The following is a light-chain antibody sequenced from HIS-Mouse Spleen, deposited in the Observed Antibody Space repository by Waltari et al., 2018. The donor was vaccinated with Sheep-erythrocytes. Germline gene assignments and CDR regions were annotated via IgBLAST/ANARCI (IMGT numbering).Light chain of an antibody. Sequence: QSVLTQPHSVSAAPGQEVHIPCSGSSPNIGNNYVPWYQQLPGTAPKLLIYDNNKRPSGIPDRFSGSNSGNTATLTISRVEAGDEADYYCQVWKVFGGGTKLTVL. V-gene: IGLV1-51*01. CDR3: QVWKV. CDR1: SPNIGNNY. J-gene: IGLJ2*01. CDR2: DNN.